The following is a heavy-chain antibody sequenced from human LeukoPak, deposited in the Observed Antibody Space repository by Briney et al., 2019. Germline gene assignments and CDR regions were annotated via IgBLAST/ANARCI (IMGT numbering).Heavy chain of an antibody. J-gene: IGHJ6*02. Sequence: PGGSLRLSCAASGFTFSSYAMSWVRQAPGKGLEWVSAISGSGGSTYYADSVKGRFTISRDNSKNTLYLQMNSLRAEDTAVYYCARGRGPYLRFFHGDYYYYGMDVWGQGTTVTVSS. V-gene: IGHV3-23*01. CDR2: ISGSGGST. CDR3: ARGRGPYLRFFHGDYYYYGMDV. D-gene: IGHD3-3*01. CDR1: GFTFSSYA.